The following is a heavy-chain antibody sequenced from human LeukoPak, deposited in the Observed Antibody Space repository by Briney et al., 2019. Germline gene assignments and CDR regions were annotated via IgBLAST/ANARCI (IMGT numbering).Heavy chain of an antibody. CDR3: ARQTGVGLFILP. CDR1: GGSISSYY. D-gene: IGHD3-3*01. V-gene: IGHV4-39*01. Sequence: PSETLSLTCTVSGGSISSYYWGWIRRPPGRGLEWVGSIYYTGNTYSNSSLKSRVSMFVDTSKNQFSLILTSVTAADTAVYYCARQTGVGLFILPGGQGTLVTVSS. CDR2: IYYTGNT. J-gene: IGHJ4*02.